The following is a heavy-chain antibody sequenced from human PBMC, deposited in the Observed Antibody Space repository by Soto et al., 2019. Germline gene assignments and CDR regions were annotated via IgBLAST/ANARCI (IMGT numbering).Heavy chain of an antibody. CDR2: FSGSGGNI. CDR3: SKGPPWTVGTLAMDV. D-gene: IGHD4-4*01. V-gene: IGHV3-23*01. J-gene: IGHJ6*02. CDR1: GFTFSTHA. Sequence: PRGSLRLSCVASGFTFSTHAMSWVRQAPGKGLEWVSTFSGSGGNIYYAESVKGRLTISRDDSKNTLYLYMNSLLVTDTAVYYCSKGPPWTVGTLAMDVWGQGTTVTVSS.